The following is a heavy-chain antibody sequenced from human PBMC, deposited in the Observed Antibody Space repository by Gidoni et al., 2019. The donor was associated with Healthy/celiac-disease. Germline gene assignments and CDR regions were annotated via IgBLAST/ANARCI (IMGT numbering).Heavy chain of an antibody. V-gene: IGHV3-49*03. CDR2: IRSKAYGGTT. D-gene: IGHD2-15*01. Sequence: EVQLVESGGGLVQPGRSLRLSCTASGFTFGHYAMSWFRQAPGKGLEWVGFIRSKAYGGTTEYAASVKGRFTISRDDSKSIAYLQMNSLKTEDTAVYYCTRDVEAPNYYYYGMDVWGQGTTVTVSS. J-gene: IGHJ6*02. CDR1: GFTFGHYA. CDR3: TRDVEAPNYYYYGMDV.